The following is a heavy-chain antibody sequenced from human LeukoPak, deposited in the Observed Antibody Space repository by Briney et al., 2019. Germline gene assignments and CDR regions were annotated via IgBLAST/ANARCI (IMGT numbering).Heavy chain of an antibody. J-gene: IGHJ4*02. CDR3: ARSLYCSSTSCDRFDY. D-gene: IGHD2-2*01. CDR2: IIPIFGTA. CDR1: GGTFSSYA. Sequence: GASVKVSCKASGGTFSSYAISWVRQAPGQGLEWMGGIIPIFGTAHYAQKFQGRVTITTDESTSTAYMELSSLRSEDTAVYYCARSLYCSSTSCDRFDYWGQGTLVTVSP. V-gene: IGHV1-69*05.